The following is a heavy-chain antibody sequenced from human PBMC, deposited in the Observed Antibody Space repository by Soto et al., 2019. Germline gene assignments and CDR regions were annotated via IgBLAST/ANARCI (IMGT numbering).Heavy chain of an antibody. Sequence: GASVKASCKASGGTFSSYAISWVRQAPGQGLEWMGGIIPIFGTANYAQKFQGRVTITADESTSTAYMELSSLGSEDTAVYYCARVRGVTMIVVVGPMDVWGQGTTVTVSS. V-gene: IGHV1-69*13. CDR1: GGTFSSYA. CDR3: ARVRGVTMIVVVGPMDV. J-gene: IGHJ6*02. D-gene: IGHD3-22*01. CDR2: IIPIFGTA.